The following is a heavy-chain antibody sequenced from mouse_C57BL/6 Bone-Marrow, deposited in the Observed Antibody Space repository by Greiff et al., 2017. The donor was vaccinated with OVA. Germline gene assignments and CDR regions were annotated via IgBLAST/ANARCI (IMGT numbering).Heavy chain of an antibody. V-gene: IGHV5-6*01. D-gene: IGHD2-2*01. Sequence: VQLVESGGDLVKPGGSLKLSCAASGFTFSSYGMSWVRQTPDKRLEWVATISSGGSYTYYTDSVKGRFTISKDTANNTLYLHMSSLNSEDTAMYCCARGYDAGFAYWGQGTLVTVSA. CDR2: ISSGGSYT. J-gene: IGHJ3*01. CDR3: ARGYDAGFAY. CDR1: GFTFSSYG.